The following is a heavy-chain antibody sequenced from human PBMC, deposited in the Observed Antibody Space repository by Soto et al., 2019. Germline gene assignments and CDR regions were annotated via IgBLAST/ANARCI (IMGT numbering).Heavy chain of an antibody. V-gene: IGHV3-23*01. D-gene: IGHD3-3*01. CDR1: GFTFSSYA. CDR3: AKDPHYYDFWSGYYTSPGRLNGARGWFDP. J-gene: IGHJ5*02. CDR2: ISGSGGST. Sequence: GGSLRLSCAASGFTFSSYAMSWVRQAPGKGLEWVSAISGSGGSTYYADSVKGRFTISRDNSKNTLYLQMNGLRAEDTAVYYCAKDPHYYDFWSGYYTSPGRLNGARGWFDPWGQGTLVTVSS.